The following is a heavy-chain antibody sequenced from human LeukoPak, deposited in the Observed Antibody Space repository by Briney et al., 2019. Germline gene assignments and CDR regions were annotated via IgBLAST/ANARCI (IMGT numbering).Heavy chain of an antibody. V-gene: IGHV4-34*01. CDR3: AREPRDIAVVPAAISPHYFDY. J-gene: IGHJ4*02. Sequence: PSETLSLTCAVYGGSFSGYYWSWIRQPPGKGLEWIGEINHSGSTNYNPSLKSRVTISVDTSKNQFSLKLSSVTAADTAVYYCAREPRDIAVVPAAISPHYFDYWGQGTLVTVSS. CDR1: GGSFSGYY. D-gene: IGHD2-2*01. CDR2: INHSGST.